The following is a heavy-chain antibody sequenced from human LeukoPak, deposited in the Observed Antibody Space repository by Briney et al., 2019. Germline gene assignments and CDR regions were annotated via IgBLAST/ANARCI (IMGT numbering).Heavy chain of an antibody. D-gene: IGHD2-15*01. CDR3: AKVGIVVVVAATPYFDY. CDR2: ISGSGGST. CDR1: GFTFSSYT. J-gene: IGHJ4*02. V-gene: IGHV3-23*01. Sequence: GGSLRLSCAASGFTFSSYTMSWVRQAPGKGLEWVSAISGSGGSTYYADSVKGRFTISRVNSKNTLYLQMNSLRAEDTAVYYCAKVGIVVVVAATPYFDYWGQGTLVTVSS.